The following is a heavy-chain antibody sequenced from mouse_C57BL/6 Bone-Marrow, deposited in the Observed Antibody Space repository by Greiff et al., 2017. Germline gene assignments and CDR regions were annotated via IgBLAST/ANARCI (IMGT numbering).Heavy chain of an antibody. CDR2: VYPYNGGT. V-gene: IGHV1-36*01. Sequence: LVEPGPSVKISCKASGFTFTDYYMHWVKQSHGKSLEWIGLVYPYNGGTSYNQKFKGKATLTVDTSSSTAYMELNSLTSEDSAVYYCAQAYYSNLFAYWGQGTLVTVSA. J-gene: IGHJ3*01. CDR3: AQAYYSNLFAY. CDR1: GFTFTDYY. D-gene: IGHD2-5*01.